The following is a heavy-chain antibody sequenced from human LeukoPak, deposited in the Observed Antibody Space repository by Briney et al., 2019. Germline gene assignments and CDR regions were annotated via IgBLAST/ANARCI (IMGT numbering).Heavy chain of an antibody. J-gene: IGHJ4*02. CDR2: ITSSSSYI. CDR3: ASSGFDYGDYVSPTLDY. CDR1: GFTFSSYS. Sequence: PGGSLRLSCAASGFTFSSYSMNWVRQAPGKGLEWVSSITSSSSYIYYADSVKGRFTISRDNSKKSLYLQMNSLRAEDTALYYCASSGFDYGDYVSPTLDYWGQGTLVTVSS. D-gene: IGHD4-17*01. V-gene: IGHV3-21*01.